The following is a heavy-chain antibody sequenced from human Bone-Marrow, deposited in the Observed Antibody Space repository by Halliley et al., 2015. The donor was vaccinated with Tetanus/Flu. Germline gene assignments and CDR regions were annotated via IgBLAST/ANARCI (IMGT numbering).Heavy chain of an antibody. CDR3: ARGSAIAVQPASA. D-gene: IGHD1-1*01. J-gene: IGHJ5*02. CDR2: IYSSGST. V-gene: IGHV4-31*02. Sequence: EGIGSIYSSGSTSYNPSLASRGTLSVDTSKNQFSLSLSSVSGADTAVYYCARGSAIAVQPASAWGQGTLVTVSS.